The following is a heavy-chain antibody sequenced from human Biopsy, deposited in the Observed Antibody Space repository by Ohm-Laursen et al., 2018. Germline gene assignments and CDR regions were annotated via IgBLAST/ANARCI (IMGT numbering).Heavy chain of an antibody. CDR1: GYTFTDYS. J-gene: IGHJ3*02. CDR2: VNPNSGAT. CDR3: ARDRMVTIITLVRADTFDI. V-gene: IGHV1-2*02. Sequence: ASVKGSCKASGYTFTDYSLHWVRQAPGQGLEWMGWVNPNSGATNYAQKFQGRVTMTSDTSISTAYIELRRLISDDTAVYFCARDRMVTIITLVRADTFDIWGQGTLVSVSS. D-gene: IGHD3-10*01.